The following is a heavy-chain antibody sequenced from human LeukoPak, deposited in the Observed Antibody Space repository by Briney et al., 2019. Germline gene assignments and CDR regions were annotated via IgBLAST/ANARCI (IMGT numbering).Heavy chain of an antibody. Sequence: PGGSLRLSCAASGDSFSSYAIYWVCQAPAKGLGLVSVISFDGSIKYYADSVKGRFTISRDNSENTLYLQMNSLRAEDTAVYYCAREIRGYDDYYLDYWGQGTLVTVSS. CDR3: AREIRGYDDYYLDY. V-gene: IGHV3-30*04. D-gene: IGHD5-12*01. CDR2: ISFDGSIK. J-gene: IGHJ4*02. CDR1: GDSFSSYA.